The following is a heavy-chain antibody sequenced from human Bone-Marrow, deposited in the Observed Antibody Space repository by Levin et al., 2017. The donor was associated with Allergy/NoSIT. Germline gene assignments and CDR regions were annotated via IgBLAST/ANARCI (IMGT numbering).Heavy chain of an antibody. CDR3: ARESYRGYCSGGTCYGGDAFDI. Sequence: SCTVSGGSISSNFWSWIRQPPGKGLEWIGYIYKSGTTDYNPSLKSRVTISVDTSKNQFSLQLTSVTAADTAMYYCARESYRGYCSGGTCYGGDAFDIWGQGTMVTVSS. V-gene: IGHV4-59*01. CDR1: GGSISSNF. D-gene: IGHD2-15*01. J-gene: IGHJ3*02. CDR2: IYKSGTT.